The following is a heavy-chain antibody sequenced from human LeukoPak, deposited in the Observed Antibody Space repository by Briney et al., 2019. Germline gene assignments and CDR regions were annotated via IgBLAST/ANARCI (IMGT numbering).Heavy chain of an antibody. D-gene: IGHD6-19*01. CDR3: AREATWGQWYFDH. CDR2: IASDGGAK. V-gene: IGHV3-30*03. CDR1: GFSFSNHG. Sequence: PGTSLRLSCVASGFSFSNHGMHWVRQAPGKGLECVSVIASDGGAKFYADSVKGRFTLSRDNPKNMFFLQTNFLTVEDTATYYCAREATWGQWYFDHWGQGTPVTVSS. J-gene: IGHJ4*02.